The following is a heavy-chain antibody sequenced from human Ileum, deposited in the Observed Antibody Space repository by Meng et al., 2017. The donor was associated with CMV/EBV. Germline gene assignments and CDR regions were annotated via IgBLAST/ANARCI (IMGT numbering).Heavy chain of an antibody. V-gene: IGHV4-4*02. CDR3: ASKWSRFDY. CDR1: GGSSSSSNW. D-gene: IGHD3-3*01. J-gene: IGHJ4*02. CDR2: IYHSGST. Sequence: LTCSAPGGSSSSSNWWSWVRQPPGKGLEWIGEIYHSGSTNYSPSLKSRVTISVDKSKNQFSLKLSSVTAADTAVYYCASKWSRFDYWGQGTLVTVSS.